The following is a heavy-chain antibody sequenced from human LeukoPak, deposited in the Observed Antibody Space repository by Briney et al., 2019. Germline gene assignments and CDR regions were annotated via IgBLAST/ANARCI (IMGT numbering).Heavy chain of an antibody. CDR1: GFTFSSYA. D-gene: IGHD4-17*01. CDR2: ISGSGGST. Sequence: GGSLRLSCAASGFTFSSYAMSWVRQAPGKGLEWVSAISGSGGSTYYADSVKGRFTISRDNSKNTLYLQMNSLRAEDTAVYYRATPQVYGDQFDYWGQGTLVTVSS. V-gene: IGHV3-23*01. J-gene: IGHJ4*02. CDR3: ATPQVYGDQFDY.